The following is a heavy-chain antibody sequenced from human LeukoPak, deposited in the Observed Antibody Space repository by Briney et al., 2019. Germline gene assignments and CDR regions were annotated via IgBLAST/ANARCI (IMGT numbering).Heavy chain of an antibody. V-gene: IGHV1-18*01. D-gene: IGHD6-13*01. CDR2: ISAYNGNT. CDR3: ARERVGTLTGYSSSWYCLDY. J-gene: IGHJ4*02. CDR1: GGTFSSYA. Sequence: GASVKVPCKASGGTFSSYAISWVRQAPGQGLEWMGWISAYNGNTNYAQKLQGRVTMTTDTSTSTAYMELRSLRSDDTAVYYCARERVGTLTGYSSSWYCLDYWGQGTLVTVSS.